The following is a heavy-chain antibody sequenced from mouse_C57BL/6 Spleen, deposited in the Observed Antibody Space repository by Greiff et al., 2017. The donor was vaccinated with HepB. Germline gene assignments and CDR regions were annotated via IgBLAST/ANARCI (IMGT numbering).Heavy chain of an antibody. CDR3: ARSKLGLDY. V-gene: IGHV1-59*01. CDR1: GYTFTSYW. CDR2: IDPSDSYT. J-gene: IGHJ2*01. D-gene: IGHD4-1*01. Sequence: QVQLQQPGAELVRPGPSVKLSCKASGYTFTSYWMHWVKQRPGQGLEWIGVIDPSDSYTNYNQKFKGKATLTVDTSSSTAYMQLSSLTSEDSAVYYCARSKLGLDYWGQGTTLTVSS.